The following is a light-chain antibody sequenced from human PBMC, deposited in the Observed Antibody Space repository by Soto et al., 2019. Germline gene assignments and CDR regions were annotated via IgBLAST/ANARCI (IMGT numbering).Light chain of an antibody. Sequence: QSALTQPASVSGSPGQSITISCTGTSSDVGAYIFVSWYQQHPGKAPKLMIYDIINRPSGVSNRFSGSKSGNTASLTISGLQDEDESDYYCDASTTSRSYVFGTGTKLTVL. V-gene: IGLV2-14*03. CDR3: DASTTSRSYV. J-gene: IGLJ1*01. CDR2: DII. CDR1: SSDVGAYIF.